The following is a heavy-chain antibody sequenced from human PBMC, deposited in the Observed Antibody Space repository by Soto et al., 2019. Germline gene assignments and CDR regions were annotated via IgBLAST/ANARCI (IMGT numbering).Heavy chain of an antibody. V-gene: IGHV3-9*01. J-gene: IGHJ4*02. CDR3: AKDTVGGDYVRAYYFDY. CDR1: GFTFDDYA. D-gene: IGHD4-17*01. Sequence: EVQLVESGGGLVQPGRSLRLSCAASGFTFDDYAMHWVRQAPGKGLEWVSGISWNSGSIGYADSVKGRFSISRDNAKNSLYLQMNSLRAEDTALYYCAKDTVGGDYVRAYYFDYWGQGTLVTVSS. CDR2: ISWNSGSI.